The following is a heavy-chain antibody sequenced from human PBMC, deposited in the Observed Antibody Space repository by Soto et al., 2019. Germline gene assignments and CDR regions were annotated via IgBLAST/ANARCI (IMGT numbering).Heavy chain of an antibody. V-gene: IGHV3-30-3*01. CDR1: GFTFSSYA. D-gene: IGHD4-17*01. CDR2: ISYDGSNK. CDR3: ARDPNRVLSNTVTYTLHWFDP. Sequence: PGGSLRLSCAASGFTFSSYAMHWVRQAPGKGLEWVAVISYDGSNKYYADSVKGRFTISRDNSKNTLYLQMNSLRAEDTAVYYCARDPNRVLSNTVTYTLHWFDPWGQGTLVTVSS. J-gene: IGHJ5*02.